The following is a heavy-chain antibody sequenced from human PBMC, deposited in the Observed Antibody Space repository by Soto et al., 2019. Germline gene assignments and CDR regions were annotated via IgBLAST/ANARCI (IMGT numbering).Heavy chain of an antibody. D-gene: IGHD1-1*01. Sequence: EMQVVESGGGLVQPGRSLRLSCAASGFTFDDYAMHWVRQAPGKGLEWVSGITWNSGRRDYADSVKGRFTHSRDNAKNSLSLQMIRLRAVDTALHYRPKVRRRVRGFVNSAIAVCGQGATVSAS. CDR1: GFTFDDYA. CDR2: ITWNSGRR. V-gene: IGHV3-9*01. J-gene: IGHJ6*02. CDR3: PKVRRRVRGFVNSAIAV.